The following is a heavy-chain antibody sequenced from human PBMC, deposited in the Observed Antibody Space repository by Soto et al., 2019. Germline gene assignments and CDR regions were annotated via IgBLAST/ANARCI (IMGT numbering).Heavy chain of an antibody. V-gene: IGHV1-3*01. J-gene: IGHJ5*02. D-gene: IGHD2-21*02. CDR3: ARGGDVALVTAPLDH. CDR2: INAGNWNT. Sequence: ASVKVSCKASGYTFSNFAMHWVRQAPGQRLEWMGWINAGNWNTKYSQKFQGRVTITRDTSTSTVYMELSSLRSEDTAVYYCARGGDVALVTAPLDHWGQG. CDR1: GYTFSNFA.